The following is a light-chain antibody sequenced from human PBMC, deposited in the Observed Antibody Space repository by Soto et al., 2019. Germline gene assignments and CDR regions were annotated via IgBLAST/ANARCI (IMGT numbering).Light chain of an antibody. CDR1: QSVTNNF. CDR3: HPSDSSWT. CDR2: DTS. Sequence: EIVLTQSPGTLSLSPGERATLSCRASQSVTNNFLAWYQQKPGQAPRLLIDDTSIRASGIPDSFSGSGSGPDFTITISGLEPEDFAVYYCHPSDSSWTFGQGTKVEIK. J-gene: IGKJ1*01. V-gene: IGKV3-20*01.